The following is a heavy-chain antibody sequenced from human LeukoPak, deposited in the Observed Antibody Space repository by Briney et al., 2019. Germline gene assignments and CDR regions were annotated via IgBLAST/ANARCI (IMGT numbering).Heavy chain of an antibody. V-gene: IGHV3-21*01. Sequence: GGSLRLSCAASGFTFSTYSRNWVRQAPGKGLEWASSISSSTSYIYYADSVKGRFTISRDNAKNSLYLQMNSLRAEDTAVYYCARGGEYDILTGYYTAFDIWGQAAMVTVSS. J-gene: IGHJ3*02. CDR1: GFTFSTYS. D-gene: IGHD3-9*01. CDR3: ARGGEYDILTGYYTAFDI. CDR2: ISSSTSYI.